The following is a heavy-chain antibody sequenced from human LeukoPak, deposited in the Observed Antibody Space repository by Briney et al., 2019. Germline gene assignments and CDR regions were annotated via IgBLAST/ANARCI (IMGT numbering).Heavy chain of an antibody. Sequence: GGSLRLSCAASGFTFSSYAMHWVRQAPGKGLEYVSAISSNGGSTYYANSVKGRFTISRDNSKNTLYLQMGSLRAEDMAVYYCARDSNDLEDYGGYAFDYWGQGTLVTVSS. J-gene: IGHJ4*02. CDR2: ISSNGGST. V-gene: IGHV3-64*01. CDR1: GFTFSSYA. D-gene: IGHD4-17*01. CDR3: ARDSNDLEDYGGYAFDY.